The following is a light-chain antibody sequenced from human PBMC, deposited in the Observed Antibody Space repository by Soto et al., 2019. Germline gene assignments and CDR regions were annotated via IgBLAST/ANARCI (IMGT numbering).Light chain of an antibody. CDR3: QSYDSSLSGYV. Sequence: QSVLTQPPSVSGAPGLRVTISCTGSSSNIGAGYDVHWYQQLPGTAPKLLIYGNSNRPSGVPDRFSGSKSGTSASLAITGLQADDEADYYCQSYDSSLSGYVFGTGTKVTVL. J-gene: IGLJ1*01. V-gene: IGLV1-40*01. CDR2: GNS. CDR1: SSNIGAGYD.